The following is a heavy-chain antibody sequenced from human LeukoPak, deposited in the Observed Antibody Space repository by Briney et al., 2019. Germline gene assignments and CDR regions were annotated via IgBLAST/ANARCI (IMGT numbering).Heavy chain of an antibody. CDR3: ASPKGLFDYFDY. CDR1: GFIVSNNY. J-gene: IGHJ4*02. CDR2: LYNAGST. D-gene: IGHD3-22*01. Sequence: GGSLRLSCVASGFIVSNNYMSWVRQAPGKGLEWVSVLYNAGSTYYADSVKGRFTISRDNSKNTLYLQMYSLRAEDTAVYYCASPKGLFDYFDYWGQGILVTVYS. V-gene: IGHV3-53*01.